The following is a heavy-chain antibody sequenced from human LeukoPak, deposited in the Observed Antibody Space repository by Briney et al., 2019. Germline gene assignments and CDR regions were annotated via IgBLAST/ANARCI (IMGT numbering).Heavy chain of an antibody. CDR1: GGSLSTYY. J-gene: IGHJ4*02. CDR3: ARHTYNSGWYYFDY. CDR2: VYHSGST. D-gene: IGHD6-19*01. Sequence: SETLSLTCTISGGSLSTYYWSWIRQPPGKGLEWIGYVYHSGSTNYNPSLKSRVTISVDTSKKQFSLRLSSVTAADTAVYYCARHTYNSGWYYFDYWGQGTLVTVSS. V-gene: IGHV4-59*08.